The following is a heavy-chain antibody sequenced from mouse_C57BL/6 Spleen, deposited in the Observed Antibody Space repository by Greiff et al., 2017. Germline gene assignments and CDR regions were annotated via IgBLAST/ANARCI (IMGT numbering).Heavy chain of an antibody. CDR1: GYAFTNYL. Sequence: QVQLQQSGAELVRPGTSVKVSCKASGYAFTNYLIEWVKQRPGQGLEWIGVIIPGSGGTNSNEKFKGKATLTADKSPSTAYMQRSGLTSEDSAVYFCARSRLYYYGTPDAMDYWGRGTSVTVSS. D-gene: IGHD1-1*01. J-gene: IGHJ4*01. CDR2: IIPGSGGT. V-gene: IGHV1-54*01. CDR3: ARSRLYYYGTPDAMDY.